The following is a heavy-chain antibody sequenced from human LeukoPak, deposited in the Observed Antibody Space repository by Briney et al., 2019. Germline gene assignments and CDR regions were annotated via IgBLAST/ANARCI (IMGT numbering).Heavy chain of an antibody. CDR2: IYTSGST. V-gene: IGHV4-4*07. CDR3: ERPGLRWKRSDAFDI. CDR1: GGSISRYY. J-gene: IGHJ3*02. Sequence: SETLSLTCTVSGGSISRYYWSWIRQPAGKGLDWIGRIYTSGSTNYNPSLKSRFTMSVDTSKNQFSLKLSSVTAADTAVYYCERPGLRWKRSDAFDIWGQGTMVTVSS. D-gene: IGHD4-23*01.